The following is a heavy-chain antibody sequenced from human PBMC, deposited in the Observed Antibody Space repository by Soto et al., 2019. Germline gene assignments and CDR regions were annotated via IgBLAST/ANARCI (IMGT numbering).Heavy chain of an antibody. CDR1: GGSISSNSYY. CDR3: ARLPLSRGVRSYFDY. J-gene: IGHJ4*02. CDR2: IYYSGNT. D-gene: IGHD3-10*01. Sequence: SDTLSLTCTVSGGSISSNSYYWGWIRQPPGKGLEWIGSIYYSGNTYYNPSLKSRLTISVDTSRNQFSLKLSSVTAADTAVYYCARLPLSRGVRSYFDYWGQGTLVTVSS. V-gene: IGHV4-39*01.